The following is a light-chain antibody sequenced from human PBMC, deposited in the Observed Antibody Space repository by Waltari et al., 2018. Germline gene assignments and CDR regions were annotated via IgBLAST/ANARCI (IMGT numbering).Light chain of an antibody. Sequence: QSALAQPRSVSGSPGQSVTIPCTGTSSNVGTYNYVPWYQQLPGKAPKLMIADVFKRPSGVPDRFSGSKSGYTASLTISGLQAEDEADYYCCSYAGTYRWVFGGGTKVTVL. CDR3: CSYAGTYRWV. V-gene: IGLV2-11*01. CDR1: SSNVGTYNY. J-gene: IGLJ3*02. CDR2: DVF.